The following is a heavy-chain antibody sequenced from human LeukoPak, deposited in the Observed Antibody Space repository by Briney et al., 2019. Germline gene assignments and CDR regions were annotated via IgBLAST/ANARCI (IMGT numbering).Heavy chain of an antibody. CDR2: IKEDGREE. J-gene: IGHJ4*02. CDR1: GFLFSNYW. CDR3: ARDPQRRYDY. V-gene: IGHV3-7*04. D-gene: IGHD1-1*01. Sequence: GGSLRLSCAASGFLFSNYWMTWVRQAPGKGLEWVATIKEDGREEYYVDSVKGRFSIFRDHAKRSLYLQMSSLRAEDTAVYFCARDPQRRYDYWGQGTWSPSPQ.